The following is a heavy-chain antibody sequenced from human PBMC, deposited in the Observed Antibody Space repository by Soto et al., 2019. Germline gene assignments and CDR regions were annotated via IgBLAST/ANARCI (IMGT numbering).Heavy chain of an antibody. Sequence: QVQLVQSGAEVKKPGASVKVSCKASGYTFTSYDINWVRQATGQGLEWMGWMNPNSGNTGYAQKFQGRVTMTRNTSISTAYMELSSLRSEDTAVYYCARGFWQRWLQLPNTSLIVAFDIWGQGTMVTVSS. CDR3: ARGFWQRWLQLPNTSLIVAFDI. CDR1: GYTFTSYD. D-gene: IGHD5-12*01. CDR2: MNPNSGNT. J-gene: IGHJ3*02. V-gene: IGHV1-8*01.